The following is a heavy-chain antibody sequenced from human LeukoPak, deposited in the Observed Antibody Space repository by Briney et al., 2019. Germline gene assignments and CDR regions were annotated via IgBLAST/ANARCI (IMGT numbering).Heavy chain of an antibody. D-gene: IGHD6-6*01. CDR3: ARGLAARLSSFDY. V-gene: IGHV1-69*13. Sequence: ASVKVSCKASGYTFTSYAMHWVRQAPGQGLEWMGGIIPIFGTANYAQKFQGRVTITADESTSTAYMELSSLRSEDTAVYYCARGLAARLSSFDYWGQGTLVTVSS. CDR1: GYTFTSYA. J-gene: IGHJ4*02. CDR2: IIPIFGTA.